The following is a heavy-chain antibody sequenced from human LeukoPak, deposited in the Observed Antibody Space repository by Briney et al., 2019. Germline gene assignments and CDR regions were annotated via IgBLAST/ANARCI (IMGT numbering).Heavy chain of an antibody. CDR3: VREVSGDPWHNWFAP. CDR1: GFTFSSYW. J-gene: IGHJ5*02. Sequence: PGGSLRLSCAASGFTFSSYWMHWVRQAPGKGLVWVSRVDHGGSGTAYADSVKGRFTISRNNAKNTLYLQMNSLRAEDTAVYYCVREVSGDPWHNWFAPWGQGTLVTVSS. D-gene: IGHD4-17*01. V-gene: IGHV3-74*03. CDR2: VDHGGSGT.